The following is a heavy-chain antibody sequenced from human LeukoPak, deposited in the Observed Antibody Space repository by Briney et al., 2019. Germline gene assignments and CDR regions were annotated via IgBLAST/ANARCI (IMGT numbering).Heavy chain of an antibody. D-gene: IGHD3-10*01. V-gene: IGHV3-30*02. Sequence: GGSLRLSCAASGFTFSSYGMHWVRQAPGKGLEWVAFIRYDGSNKYYADSVKGRFTISRDNSKNTLYLQMNSLRAEDTAVYYCPKRGQSGSYPAGLDYWGQGTLVTVSS. J-gene: IGHJ4*02. CDR2: IRYDGSNK. CDR1: GFTFSSYG. CDR3: PKRGQSGSYPAGLDY.